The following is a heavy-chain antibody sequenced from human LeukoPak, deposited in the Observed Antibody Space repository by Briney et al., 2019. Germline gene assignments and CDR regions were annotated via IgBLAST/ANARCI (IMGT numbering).Heavy chain of an antibody. J-gene: IGHJ4*02. Sequence: SETLSLTCAVYGGSFSGYYWSWIRQPPGKGLEWIGEINHSGSTNYNPSLKSRVTISVDTSKNQFSLKLSSVTAADTAVYYCARHPLDSSGYLIDYWGQGTLVTVSS. CDR3: ARHPLDSSGYLIDY. CDR1: GGSFSGYY. CDR2: INHSGST. V-gene: IGHV4-34*01. D-gene: IGHD3-22*01.